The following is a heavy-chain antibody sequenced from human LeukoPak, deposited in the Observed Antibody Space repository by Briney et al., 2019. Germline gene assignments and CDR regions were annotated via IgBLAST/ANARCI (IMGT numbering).Heavy chain of an antibody. J-gene: IGHJ6*02. V-gene: IGHV4-39*01. Sequence: SETLSLTCTVSGGSISSSSYYWGWIRQPPGKGLEWIGSIYYSGSTYYNPSLKSRVTISVDTSKNQFSLKLSSVTAADTAVYYCARLDPPPGIAAAGTSYYYYGMDVWGQGTTVTVSS. D-gene: IGHD6-13*01. CDR1: GGSISSSSYY. CDR3: ARLDPPPGIAAAGTSYYYYGMDV. CDR2: IYYSGST.